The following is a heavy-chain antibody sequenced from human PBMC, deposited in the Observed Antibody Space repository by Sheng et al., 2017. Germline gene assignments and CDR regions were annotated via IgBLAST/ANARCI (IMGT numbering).Heavy chain of an antibody. D-gene: IGHD1-26*01. CDR2: IRHDGRDK. CDR1: GFIFSAYG. J-gene: IGHJ6*03. V-gene: IGHV3-30*02. CDR3: ANHVWSRWEHMDV. Sequence: QVQLVESGGGVVQPGGSLRLSCAGSGFIFSAYGIHWVRQPPGKGLEWVAFIRHDGRDKWHAESVKGRFTILRDKSKNTVFLQMNSLRAEDTAVYYCANHVWSRWEHMDVWGKGTTVTVSS.